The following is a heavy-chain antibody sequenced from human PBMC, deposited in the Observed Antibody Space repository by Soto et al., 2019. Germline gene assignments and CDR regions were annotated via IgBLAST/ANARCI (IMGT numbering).Heavy chain of an antibody. CDR2: ISAYNGNT. CDR1: GYTFTSYG. Sequence: ASLKVSCKASGYTFTSYGISWVRQAPGQGLEWMGWISAYNGNTNYAQKLQGRVTMTTDTSTSTAYMELRSLRSDDTAVYYCARVYDFLSGHKNWFDPWGQGTLVTVSS. V-gene: IGHV1-18*01. J-gene: IGHJ5*02. CDR3: ARVYDFLSGHKNWFDP. D-gene: IGHD3-3*01.